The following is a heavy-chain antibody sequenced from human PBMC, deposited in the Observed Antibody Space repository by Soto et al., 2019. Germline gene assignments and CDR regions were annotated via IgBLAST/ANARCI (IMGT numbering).Heavy chain of an antibody. CDR2: ITSSSTYI. CDR1: GFAFRAYS. V-gene: IGHV3-21*06. D-gene: IGHD5-18*01. CDR3: ARDLLEGYGHARQPDY. Sequence: GGSLRLSCVASGFAFRAYSMSWVRQAPGQGLEWVSSITSSSTYIYYTRSVEGRFTISRDDAKNSLHLQMNSLRAEDTAVYYCARDLLEGYGHARQPDYWGQGTLVTVSS. J-gene: IGHJ4*02.